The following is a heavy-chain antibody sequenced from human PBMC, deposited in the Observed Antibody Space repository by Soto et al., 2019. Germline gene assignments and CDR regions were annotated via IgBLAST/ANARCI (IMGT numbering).Heavy chain of an antibody. CDR3: ASQRDGYNYRYFDY. J-gene: IGHJ4*02. Sequence: QVQLQESGPGLVKPSQTLSLTCTISGGSISSGGYYWSWIRQHPGKGLEWIGYIYYSGSTYYNPSLRSRVTISVDTSKNQCSLKLRSVTAADTAVYYCASQRDGYNYRYFDYWGQGTLVTVSS. D-gene: IGHD5-12*01. V-gene: IGHV4-31*03. CDR2: IYYSGST. CDR1: GGSISSGGYY.